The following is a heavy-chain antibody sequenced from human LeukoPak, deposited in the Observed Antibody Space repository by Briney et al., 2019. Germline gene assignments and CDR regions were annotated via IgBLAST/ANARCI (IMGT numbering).Heavy chain of an antibody. Sequence: PGGSLRLSCAASGFTFSYFSMHWVRQAPGKGLEWVSYISGSGTTIYYSGSVKGRFTISRDNAKNSLYLQMNSLRAEDTGVYHCARVGREGSNCYYYMDVWGKGTTVTVSS. CDR3: ARVGREGSNCYYYMDV. D-gene: IGHD2-2*01. V-gene: IGHV3-48*04. CDR2: ISGSGTTI. CDR1: GFTFSYFS. J-gene: IGHJ6*03.